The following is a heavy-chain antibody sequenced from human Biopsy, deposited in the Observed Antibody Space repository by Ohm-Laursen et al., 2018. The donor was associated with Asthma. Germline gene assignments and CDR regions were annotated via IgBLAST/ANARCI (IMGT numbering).Heavy chain of an antibody. J-gene: IGHJ4*02. Sequence: GESLRISCKTSGYIFTSYWIGWVRQMPGKGLEWMAIIFPDDSDTIYSPSFQGQVTISADKSISTAYLQWSSLKASDTAIYYCARLAYGSGSFFDFWGQGTLVTVSS. D-gene: IGHD3-10*01. CDR1: GYIFTSYW. CDR3: ARLAYGSGSFFDF. V-gene: IGHV5-51*01. CDR2: IFPDDSDT.